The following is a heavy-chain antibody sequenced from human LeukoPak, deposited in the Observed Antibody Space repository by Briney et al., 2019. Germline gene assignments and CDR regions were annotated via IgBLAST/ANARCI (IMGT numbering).Heavy chain of an antibody. J-gene: IGHJ6*02. CDR1: GGTFSSYA. CDR2: IVPIFGIA. V-gene: IGHV1-69*04. D-gene: IGHD2-21*02. Sequence: ASVKVSCKASGGTFSSYAISWVRQAPGQGLEWMERIVPIFGIANYAQKFQGRVTITADKSTSTAYMELSSLRSEDTAVYYCARDGDNYCGGDCYKDYYYGMDVWGQGTTVTVSS. CDR3: ARDGDNYCGGDCYKDYYYGMDV.